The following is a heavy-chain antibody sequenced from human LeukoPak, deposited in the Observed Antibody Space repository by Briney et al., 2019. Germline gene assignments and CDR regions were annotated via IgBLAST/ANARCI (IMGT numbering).Heavy chain of an antibody. D-gene: IGHD3-16*01. J-gene: IGHJ6*03. Sequence: GGSLRLSCAASGFTFSTYSRNWVRQAPGKGLDWVSYISGSSGTIYYADSVKGRFTISRDNAKNSLYLQMNRLRAEDTAVYYCARRSEFGVLYYMDVWGKGTTVTVSS. V-gene: IGHV3-48*01. CDR2: ISGSSGTI. CDR3: ARRSEFGVLYYMDV. CDR1: GFTFSTYS.